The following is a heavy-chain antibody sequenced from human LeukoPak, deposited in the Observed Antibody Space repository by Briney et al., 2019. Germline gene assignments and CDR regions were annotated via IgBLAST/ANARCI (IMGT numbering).Heavy chain of an antibody. CDR2: IYYSGST. CDR1: GDSISRYY. Sequence: NPSETLSLTCTVSGDSISRYYWSWIRQSPGKGLEWIGYIYYSGSTNYNPSLKSRVTISVDTSKNQFSLKLSSVTAADTAVYYCAREVVGATTFDYWGQGTLVTVSS. D-gene: IGHD1-26*01. V-gene: IGHV4-59*01. CDR3: AREVVGATTFDY. J-gene: IGHJ4*02.